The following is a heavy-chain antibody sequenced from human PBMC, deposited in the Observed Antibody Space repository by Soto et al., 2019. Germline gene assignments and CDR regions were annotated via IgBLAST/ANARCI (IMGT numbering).Heavy chain of an antibody. V-gene: IGHV1-3*01. J-gene: IGHJ4*02. D-gene: IGHD1-1*01. CDR2: VNAGNGCT. CDR1: GYTFTSYA. Sequence: ASVKVSCKASGYTFTSYALHWVRQAPGQRLEWMGWVNAGNGCTKYSQNFQGRVTITRDTSATTSYMELSGLRSEDTAVYYCARDGIGGTTFRGYLDYWGQGTLVTVSS. CDR3: ARDGIGGTTFRGYLDY.